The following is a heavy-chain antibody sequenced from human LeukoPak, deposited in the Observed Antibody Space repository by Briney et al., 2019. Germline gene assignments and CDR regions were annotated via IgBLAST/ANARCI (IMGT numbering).Heavy chain of an antibody. D-gene: IGHD5-24*01. J-gene: IGHJ4*02. Sequence: GGSLRLFCAASEFTFRTHWMNWVRHAPEKGLVWVSHINSDGSSSNYADSVKGRFTISRDNAKNTLYLQMNNLRAEDTAVYFCASEFGYSQNYWGQGTLVTVSS. CDR1: EFTFRTHW. V-gene: IGHV3-74*01. CDR2: INSDGSSS. CDR3: ASEFGYSQNY.